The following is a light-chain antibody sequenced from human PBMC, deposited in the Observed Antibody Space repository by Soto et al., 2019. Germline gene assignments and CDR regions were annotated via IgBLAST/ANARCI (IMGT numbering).Light chain of an antibody. V-gene: IGKV1-5*03. CDR1: QSINYR. CDR3: QQYHSYPWT. CDR2: EAF. Sequence: DIQMTQSPSTLSSSVGDRVTITCRTSQSINYRLAWYQQKPGKAPKLLVYEAFNSESGAPARFSGSGSGTDFTPTIHSLHPDDFATYYCQQYHSYPWTFGQGTKVAIK. J-gene: IGKJ1*01.